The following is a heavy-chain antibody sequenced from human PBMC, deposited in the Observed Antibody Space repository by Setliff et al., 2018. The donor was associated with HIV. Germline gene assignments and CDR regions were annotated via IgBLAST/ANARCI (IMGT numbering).Heavy chain of an antibody. CDR3: VRHRSAVAGTRIGYCYYMDV. J-gene: IGHJ6*03. D-gene: IGHD6-19*01. CDR2: IYPGDSDI. V-gene: IGHV5-51*01. Sequence: GESLKISCEASGYTFTNYWIGWVRQMPGKGLEWMGIIYPGDSDIIYSPSFQGQVTISADKSITTAYLQWSSLKASDTASYCCVRHRSAVAGTRIGYCYYMDVWGRGTTVTVSS. CDR1: GYTFTNYW.